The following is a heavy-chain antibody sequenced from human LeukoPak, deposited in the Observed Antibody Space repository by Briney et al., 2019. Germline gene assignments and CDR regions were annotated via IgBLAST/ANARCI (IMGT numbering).Heavy chain of an antibody. Sequence: PSETLSLTCAVYGGSFSGYYWSWIRQPPGKGLEWIGEINHSGSTNYNPSLKSRVTISVDTSKNQFSLKLSSVTAADTAVYYCARSEYYYDSSGNKRGAFDIWGQGTMVTVSS. D-gene: IGHD3-22*01. CDR1: GGSFSGYY. J-gene: IGHJ3*02. V-gene: IGHV4-34*01. CDR3: ARSEYYYDSSGNKRGAFDI. CDR2: INHSGST.